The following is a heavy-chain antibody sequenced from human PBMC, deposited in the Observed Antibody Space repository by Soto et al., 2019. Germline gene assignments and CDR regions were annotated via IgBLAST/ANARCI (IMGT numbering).Heavy chain of an antibody. CDR2: INPNSGGT. CDR1: GYTFTGYY. Sequence: QVQLVQSGAEVKKPGASVKVSCKASGYTFTGYYMHWVRQAPGQGLEWMGWINPNSGGTNDAQKFQGWVTMTRDTSISTAYMELSRLRSDDTAVYYCARGRYSNAFDFWGQGTMVTVSS. D-gene: IGHD2-21*01. J-gene: IGHJ3*01. V-gene: IGHV1-2*04. CDR3: ARGRYSNAFDF.